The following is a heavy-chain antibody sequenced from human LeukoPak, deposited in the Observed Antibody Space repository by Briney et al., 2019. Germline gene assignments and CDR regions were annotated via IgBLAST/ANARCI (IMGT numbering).Heavy chain of an antibody. CDR1: GFTFSSYG. CDR2: VWYDGGNK. CDR3: ARSYYYGSGSYPADAFDI. D-gene: IGHD3-10*01. Sequence: GGSLRLSCAASGFTFSSYGMHWVRQAPGKGLEWVAVVWYDGGNKYYADSVKGRFTISRDNSKNTLYLQMNSLRAEDTAVYYCARSYYYGSGSYPADAFDIWGQGTMVTASS. J-gene: IGHJ3*02. V-gene: IGHV3-33*01.